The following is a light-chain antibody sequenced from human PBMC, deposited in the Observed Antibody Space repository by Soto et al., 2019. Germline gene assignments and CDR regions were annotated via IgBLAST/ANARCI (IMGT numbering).Light chain of an antibody. CDR1: QDINSY. J-gene: IGKJ4*01. Sequence: DVQMTQSQSSLSASVGDRVTITCRASQDINSYLAWHQQKPGNATKFLIYAASSLQTGVPSRLSGSESGTDFTITINNLQPEDSATYYCQQSNIYPRTFGGGTKVEIK. CDR2: AAS. V-gene: IGKV1D-16*01. CDR3: QQSNIYPRT.